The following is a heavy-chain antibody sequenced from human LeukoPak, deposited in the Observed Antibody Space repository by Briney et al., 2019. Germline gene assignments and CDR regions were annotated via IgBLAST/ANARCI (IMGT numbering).Heavy chain of an antibody. CDR3: ARDRGGYNDY. CDR1: GFTFSDHS. V-gene: IGHV3-21*01. J-gene: IGHJ4*02. Sequence: PGGSLRLSCAASGFTFSDHSLSWVRQAPGKGLAWVSSISSATGRIYYADSLKGRFTMSRDNAKNSLSLQMNNLRAEDTAVYYCARDRGGYNDYWGQGTLVTVSS. CDR2: ISSATGRI. D-gene: IGHD1-1*01.